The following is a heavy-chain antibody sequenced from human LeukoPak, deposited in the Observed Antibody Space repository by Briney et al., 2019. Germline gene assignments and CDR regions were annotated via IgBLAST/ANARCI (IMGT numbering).Heavy chain of an antibody. CDR1: GDSVSSNSAA. V-gene: IGHV6-1*01. J-gene: IGHJ4*02. CDR3: ARTVGLYYVDY. D-gene: IGHD1-26*01. CDR2: TYYRSKWYN. Sequence: SQTLSLTCAISGDSVSSNSAAWNWVRLSPSRGIEWLGRTYYRSKWYNDYTLSVKSRITINPDTSKNHFSLHLNSVTPEDTAIYYCARTVGLYYVDYWGPGTLVTVSS.